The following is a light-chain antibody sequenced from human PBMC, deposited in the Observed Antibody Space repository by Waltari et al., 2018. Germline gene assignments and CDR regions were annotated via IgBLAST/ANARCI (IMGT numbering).Light chain of an antibody. Sequence: QSALTQPASVSGSPGQSITISCTGTSSDIGAYNYVSWYQHLPGKAPKLIISEVRRRPAGVDNRFAGSKSGNMASLTISGLQAEDEADYYCNSYTTSSTWVFGGGTKLTVL. CDR2: EVR. J-gene: IGLJ3*02. CDR1: SSDIGAYNY. V-gene: IGLV2-14*01. CDR3: NSYTTSSTWV.